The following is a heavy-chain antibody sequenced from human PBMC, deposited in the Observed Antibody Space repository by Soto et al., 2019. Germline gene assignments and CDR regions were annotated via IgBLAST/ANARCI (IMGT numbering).Heavy chain of an antibody. V-gene: IGHV3-66*01. Sequence: EVQLVESGGGLVQPGGSLRLSCAASGFTVSSNYMSWVRQAPGKGLEWVSVIYSGGSTYYADSVKGRFTISRDSSKNTLYLQMNSLRAEDTAVYYCARVGFFDWVSNAFDIWGQGTMVTVSS. D-gene: IGHD3-9*01. J-gene: IGHJ3*02. CDR1: GFTVSSNY. CDR2: IYSGGST. CDR3: ARVGFFDWVSNAFDI.